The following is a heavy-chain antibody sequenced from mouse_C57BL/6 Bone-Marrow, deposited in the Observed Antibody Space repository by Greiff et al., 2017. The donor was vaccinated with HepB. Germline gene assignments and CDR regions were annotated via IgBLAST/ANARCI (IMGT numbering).Heavy chain of an antibody. CDR3: ARANYGSSYPFAY. V-gene: IGHV1-52*01. CDR1: GYTFTSYW. Sequence: VQLQQPGAELVRPGSSVKLSCKASGYTFTSYWMHWVKQRPIQGLEWIGNIDPSDSETHYNQKFKDKATLTVVKSSSTAYMQLSSLTSEDSAVYYCARANYGSSYPFAYWGQGTLVTVSA. D-gene: IGHD1-1*01. J-gene: IGHJ3*01. CDR2: IDPSDSET.